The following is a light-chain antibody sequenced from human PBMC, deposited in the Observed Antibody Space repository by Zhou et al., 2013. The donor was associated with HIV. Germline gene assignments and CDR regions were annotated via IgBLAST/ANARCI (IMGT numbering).Light chain of an antibody. CDR1: QDISTW. V-gene: IGKV1-12*01. CDR2: GAS. J-gene: IGKJ2*01. Sequence: EIQMTQSPSSVSASVGDRVTITCRASQDISTWLAWYQQKPGKAPRLLIYGASTVQSGVPSRFSGSGSGTDFTLTISSLQPADFATYYCQQSYTTPYTFGQGTRLEIK. CDR3: QQSYTTPYT.